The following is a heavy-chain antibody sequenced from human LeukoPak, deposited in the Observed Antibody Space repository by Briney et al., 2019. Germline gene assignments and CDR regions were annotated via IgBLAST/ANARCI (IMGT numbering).Heavy chain of an antibody. Sequence: SETLSLTCTVSGYSISSGYYWGWIRQPPGKGLEWIGSIYHSGSTYYNPSLKSRVTTSVDTSKNQFSLKLSSVTAADTAVYYCARLGILLRFLERLPWGQGTLVTVSS. CDR2: IYHSGST. CDR1: GYSISSGYY. CDR3: ARLGILLRFLERLP. V-gene: IGHV4-38-2*02. D-gene: IGHD3-3*01. J-gene: IGHJ5*02.